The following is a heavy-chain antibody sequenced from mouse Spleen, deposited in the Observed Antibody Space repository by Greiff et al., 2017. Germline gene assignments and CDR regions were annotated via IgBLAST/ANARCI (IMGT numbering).Heavy chain of an antibody. Sequence: EVQVVESGGGLVKPGGSLKLSCAASGFTFSSYAMSWVRQTPEKRLEWVATISDGGSYTYYPDNVKGRFTISRDNAKNNLYLQMSHLKSEDTAMYYCARAHFWDYWGQGTTLTVSS. CDR3: ARAHFWDY. CDR2: ISDGGSYT. V-gene: IGHV5-4*01. CDR1: GFTFSSYA. J-gene: IGHJ2*01.